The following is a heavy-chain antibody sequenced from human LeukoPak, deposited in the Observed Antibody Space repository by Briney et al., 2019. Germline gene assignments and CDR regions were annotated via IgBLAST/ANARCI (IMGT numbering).Heavy chain of an antibody. D-gene: IGHD2-2*01. J-gene: IGHJ3*02. CDR3: AAVVPAAANAFDI. CDR2: IYYSGST. CDR1: GGSFSSDHYY. Sequence: SETLSLTCTVSGGSFSSDHYYWSWIRQYPGKGLEGIGYIYYSGSTYYNPSLKSRVSISVDTSKKQFSLKLPSVTAAATAVYYCAAVVPAAANAFDIWGQGTMVTVSS. V-gene: IGHV4-31*03.